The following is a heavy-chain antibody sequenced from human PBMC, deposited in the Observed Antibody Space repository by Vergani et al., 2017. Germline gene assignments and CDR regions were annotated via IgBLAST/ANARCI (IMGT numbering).Heavy chain of an antibody. V-gene: IGHV3-7*03. D-gene: IGHD1-7*01. CDR3: ARRNYNRNYYYYMDV. J-gene: IGHJ6*03. CDR1: GFTFSSYW. Sequence: EVQLVESGGGLVQPGGSLRLSCAASGFTFSSYWMSWVRQAPGKGLEWVANIKQDGSEKYYVDSVKGRFTISRDNAKNSLYLQMNSLRAEDTAVYYCARRNYNRNYYYYMDVWGKGTTVTVSS. CDR2: IKQDGSEK.